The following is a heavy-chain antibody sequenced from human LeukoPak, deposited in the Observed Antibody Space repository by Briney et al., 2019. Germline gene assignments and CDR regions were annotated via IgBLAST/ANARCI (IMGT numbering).Heavy chain of an antibody. CDR3: ARGPLGCCSCSSCSFDP. CDR2: IIFNGGST. Sequence: GGSLRLSCAASGFTFTSYAMYWVRQAPGKGLEYVSAIIFNGGSTYYANSVRGRFTISRDNSKNTLYLQMNSLRDEDTAVYYCARGPLGCCSCSSCSFDPWGQGTLVTVSS. CDR1: GFTFTSYA. J-gene: IGHJ5*02. V-gene: IGHV3-64*01. D-gene: IGHD2-2*01.